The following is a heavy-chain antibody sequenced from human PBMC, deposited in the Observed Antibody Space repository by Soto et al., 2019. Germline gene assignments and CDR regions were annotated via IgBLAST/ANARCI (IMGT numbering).Heavy chain of an antibody. CDR1: GFNFSSYW. CDR3: VRTSLVVAAATREDY. Sequence: EVQLVESGGGLVQPGWSLRLSCAASGFNFSSYWMHWVRQAPGKGLVWVSRINSDGSSTSYADSVKGRFTISRDNAKNTLYLQMNSLRAEDTAVYYCVRTSLVVAAATREDYWGQGTLVTVSS. D-gene: IGHD2-15*01. V-gene: IGHV3-74*01. CDR2: INSDGSST. J-gene: IGHJ4*02.